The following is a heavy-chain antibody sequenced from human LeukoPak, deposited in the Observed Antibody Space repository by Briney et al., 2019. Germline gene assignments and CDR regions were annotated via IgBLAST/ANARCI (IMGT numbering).Heavy chain of an antibody. Sequence: GGSLGLSCEAPGFPFSSYIMTRVRPAPGKGLEWVSTIKGSAEATFYADSVKDRFTISRDISKNTLYLQMNSLRADDTAVDFCARDHESSGYPTYDYWGQGTLIAVSS. CDR2: IKGSAEAT. CDR1: GFPFSSYI. CDR3: ARDHESSGYPTYDY. J-gene: IGHJ4*01. D-gene: IGHD3-22*01. V-gene: IGHV3-23*01.